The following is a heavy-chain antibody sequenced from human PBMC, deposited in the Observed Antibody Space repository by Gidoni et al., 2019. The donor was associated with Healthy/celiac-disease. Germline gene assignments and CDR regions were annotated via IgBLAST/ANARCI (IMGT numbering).Heavy chain of an antibody. CDR2: IRGSGGST. D-gene: IGHD3-3*01. V-gene: IGHV3-23*01. J-gene: IGHJ4*02. CDR3: AKDLWSGYSLFDY. CDR1: GFTFSSYA. Sequence: EVQLLESGGGLVQPWGSLSLSCASYGFTFSSYAMSWVRQDPGKGLEWVSGIRGSGGSTYYADSVKGRFTISRDNSKNTLYLQMNSLRAEDTAVYYCAKDLWSGYSLFDYWGQGTLVTVSS.